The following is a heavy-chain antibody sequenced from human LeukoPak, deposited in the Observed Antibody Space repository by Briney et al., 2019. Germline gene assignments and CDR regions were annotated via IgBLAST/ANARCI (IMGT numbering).Heavy chain of an antibody. J-gene: IGHJ4*02. CDR1: GFTVNSNY. CDR3: ARERGTGDFDY. CDR2: IYSGGST. V-gene: IGHV3-53*01. Sequence: GGSLRLSCAASGFTVNSNYMSWVRQAPGKGLEWVSVIYSGGSTYYADSVKGRFTISRDNSKNTLYLQMNSLRAEDTAVYYCARERGTGDFDYWGQGTLVTVSS. D-gene: IGHD1-1*01.